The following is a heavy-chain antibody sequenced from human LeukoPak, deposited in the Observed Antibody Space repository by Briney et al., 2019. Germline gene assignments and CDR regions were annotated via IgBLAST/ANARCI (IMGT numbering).Heavy chain of an antibody. CDR1: GYTFTSYG. V-gene: IGHV1-18*01. CDR2: ISAYNGKT. CDR3: ARDPLAYCGGDCYSGKFDY. Sequence: ASVKVSCKASGYTFTSYGISWVRQAPGQGLEWMGWISAYNGKTNYAQKVQGRVTMTTDTSTTTAYMELGSLRSDDTAVYYCARDPLAYCGGDCYSGKFDYWGQGTLVTVSS. D-gene: IGHD2-21*02. J-gene: IGHJ4*02.